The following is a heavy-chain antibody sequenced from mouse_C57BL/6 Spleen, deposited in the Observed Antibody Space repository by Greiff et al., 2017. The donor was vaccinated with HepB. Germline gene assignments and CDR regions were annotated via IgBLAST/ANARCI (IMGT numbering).Heavy chain of an antibody. D-gene: IGHD3-2*02. Sequence: VQLQQSGAELVMPGASVKLSCKASGYTFTSYWMHWVKQRPGQGLEWIGEIDPSDSYTNYNQKFKGKSTLTVDKSSSTAYMQLSSLTSEDSAVYYCARGGSSAFDYWGQGTTLTVSS. CDR3: ARGGSSAFDY. CDR1: GYTFTSYW. J-gene: IGHJ2*01. CDR2: IDPSDSYT. V-gene: IGHV1-69*01.